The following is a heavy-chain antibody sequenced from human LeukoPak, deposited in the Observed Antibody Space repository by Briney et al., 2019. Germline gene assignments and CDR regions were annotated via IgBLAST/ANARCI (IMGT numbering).Heavy chain of an antibody. CDR3: VKASSSSPQYNWFDA. Sequence: PGGSLRLSCAASGFTFSSYWMHWVRQAPGKGLEWVSVVSGTGGRTYYADSVKGRFTISRDNSKNTLYLQMNSLRAEDTALYYCVKASSSSPQYNWFDAWGQGTLVTVSS. J-gene: IGHJ5*02. CDR2: VSGTGGRT. CDR1: GFTFSSYW. D-gene: IGHD6-6*01. V-gene: IGHV3-23*01.